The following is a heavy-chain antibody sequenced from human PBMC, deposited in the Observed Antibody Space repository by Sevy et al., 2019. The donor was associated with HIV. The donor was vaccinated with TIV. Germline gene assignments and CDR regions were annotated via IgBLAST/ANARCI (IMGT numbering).Heavy chain of an antibody. V-gene: IGHV3-21*01. D-gene: IGHD6-13*01. Sequence: GGSLRLSCAASGFSFSSYSVSWVRQAPGKWLEWVASIGSSNSYIYYADSVKGRFTISRDNAKNSLFLHMNTLRAEDTAVYYCARSYSSSWYILYYFEYWGQGTPVTVSS. CDR2: IGSSNSYI. CDR3: ARSYSSSWYILYYFEY. CDR1: GFSFSSYS. J-gene: IGHJ4*02.